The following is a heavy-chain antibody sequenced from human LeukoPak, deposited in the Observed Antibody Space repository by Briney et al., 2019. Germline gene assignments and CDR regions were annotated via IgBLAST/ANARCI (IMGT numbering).Heavy chain of an antibody. CDR3: ARDAMSSGYYSGDAFDI. CDR2: IYHSGST. CDR1: GYSISSGYY. D-gene: IGHD3-22*01. Sequence: SETLSLTCTVSGYSISSGYYWGWIRQPPGKGREGIGRIYHSGSTYYNPSLKSRVTISVDTSKNQFSLKLSSVTAADTAVYYCARDAMSSGYYSGDAFDIWGQGTMVTVSS. J-gene: IGHJ3*02. V-gene: IGHV4-38-2*02.